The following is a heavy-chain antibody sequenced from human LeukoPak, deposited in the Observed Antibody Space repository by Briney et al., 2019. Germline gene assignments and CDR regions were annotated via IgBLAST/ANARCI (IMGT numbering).Heavy chain of an antibody. D-gene: IGHD2-2*01. J-gene: IGHJ6*03. CDR1: GGTFSSYA. Sequence: ASVKVSCKASGGTFSSYAISWVRQAPGQGLEWMGGIIPIFGTANYAQKFQGRVTITADESTSTAYMELSSLRSEDTAVYYCASLVVPASYSRAFKYYYYMDVWGKGTTVTISS. CDR3: ASLVVPASYSRAFKYYYYMDV. CDR2: IIPIFGTA. V-gene: IGHV1-69*13.